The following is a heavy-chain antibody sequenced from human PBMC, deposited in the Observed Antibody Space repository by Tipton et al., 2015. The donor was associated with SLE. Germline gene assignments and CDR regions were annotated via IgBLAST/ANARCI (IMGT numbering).Heavy chain of an antibody. Sequence: TLSLTCTVSGGSISSSSYYWGWIRQPPGKGLEWIGMIYYSGNTYYNPSLTSRVTISVDTSKNQFSLKLSSVTAADTAVYYCARRRQQWLVYYFDYWGQGTLVTVSS. CDR1: GGSISSSSYY. J-gene: IGHJ4*02. D-gene: IGHD6-19*01. V-gene: IGHV4-39*01. CDR3: ARRRQQWLVYYFDY. CDR2: IYYSGNT.